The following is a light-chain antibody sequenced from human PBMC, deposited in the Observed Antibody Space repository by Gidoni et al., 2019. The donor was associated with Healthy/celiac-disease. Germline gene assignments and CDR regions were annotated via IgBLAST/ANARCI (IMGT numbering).Light chain of an antibody. Sequence: EIVMTQSPATLSVSPGERATLSCRASQSVSSNLAWYQQKPVQAPRLLIYGASTRATSIPARFSGSGSGTEFTLTISSLQSEDFAVYYCQQYNNWPRVTFGPGTKVDIK. CDR2: GAS. CDR1: QSVSSN. V-gene: IGKV3-15*01. J-gene: IGKJ3*01. CDR3: QQYNNWPRVT.